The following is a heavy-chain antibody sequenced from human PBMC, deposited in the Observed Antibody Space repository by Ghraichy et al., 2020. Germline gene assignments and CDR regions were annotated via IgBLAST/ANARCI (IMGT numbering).Heavy chain of an antibody. CDR2: INAGNGNT. CDR1: GYTFTSYA. Sequence: ASVKVSCKASGYTFTSYAMHWVRQAPGQRLEWMGWINAGNGNTKYSQKFQGRVTITRDTSASTAYMELSSLRSEDTAVYYCARSITMVQGVLIGYWGQGTLVTVSS. J-gene: IGHJ4*02. D-gene: IGHD3-10*01. V-gene: IGHV1-3*01. CDR3: ARSITMVQGVLIGY.